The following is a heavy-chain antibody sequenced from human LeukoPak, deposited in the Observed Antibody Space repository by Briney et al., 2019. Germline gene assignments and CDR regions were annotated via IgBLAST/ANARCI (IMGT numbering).Heavy chain of an antibody. V-gene: IGHV4-4*07. Sequence: PSETLSLTCTVSGGSISSYYWSWIRQPAGKGLEWIGRSYTSGSTNYNPSLKSRVTISVDKSKYQFSLKLSSVTAADTAVYYCARDIGSTSLHYYYYMDVWGKGTTVTVSS. CDR2: SYTSGST. CDR1: GGSISSYY. J-gene: IGHJ6*03. CDR3: ARDIGSTSLHYYYYMDV. D-gene: IGHD2-2*01.